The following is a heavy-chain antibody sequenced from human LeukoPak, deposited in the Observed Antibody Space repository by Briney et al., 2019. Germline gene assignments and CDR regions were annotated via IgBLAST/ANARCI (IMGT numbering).Heavy chain of an antibody. Sequence: SETLSLTCTVSGGSISSYYWSWIRQPPGKGLEWIGYIYYSGSTNYNPSLKSRVTISVDTSKNQFSLKLSSVTAADTAVYYCARALGITIVGVVMTPPDYWGQGTLVTVSS. V-gene: IGHV4-59*12. CDR3: ARALGITIVGVVMTPPDY. CDR2: IYYSGST. D-gene: IGHD3-3*01. J-gene: IGHJ4*02. CDR1: GGSISSYY.